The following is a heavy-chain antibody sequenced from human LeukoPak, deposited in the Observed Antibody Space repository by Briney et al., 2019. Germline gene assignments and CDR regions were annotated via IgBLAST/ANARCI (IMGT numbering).Heavy chain of an antibody. V-gene: IGHV3-21*01. J-gene: IGHJ5*01. CDR3: ARDRVVSGRFGEVAS. CDR2: ISSSSTYI. Sequence: PGGSLRLSCAASGFTFSSYAMSWVRQAPGKGLEWVSFISSSSTYIYYADSVEGRFTISRDDAKNSLYLQMSSLRADDTAVYYCARDRVVSGRFGEVASWGQGTLVTVSS. CDR1: GFTFSSYA. D-gene: IGHD3-10*01.